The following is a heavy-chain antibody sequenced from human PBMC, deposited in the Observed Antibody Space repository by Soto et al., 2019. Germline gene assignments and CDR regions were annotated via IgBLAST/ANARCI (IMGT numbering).Heavy chain of an antibody. D-gene: IGHD2-2*01. Sequence: PSETLSLTCAVSSGSISSSNWWSWVRQPPGKGLEWIGEIYHSGSTNYNPSLKSRVTISVDKSKNQFSLKLSSVTAADTAVHYCARDNSRYYSSTSCYDWFDPWGQGTLVTVSS. CDR3: ARDNSRYYSSTSCYDWFDP. CDR1: SGSISSSNW. J-gene: IGHJ5*02. CDR2: IYHSGST. V-gene: IGHV4-4*02.